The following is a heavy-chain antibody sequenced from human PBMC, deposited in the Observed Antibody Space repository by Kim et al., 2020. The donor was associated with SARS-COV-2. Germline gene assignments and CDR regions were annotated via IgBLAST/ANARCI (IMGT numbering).Heavy chain of an antibody. V-gene: IGHV4-34*01. Sequence: SETLSLTCAVYGGSFSGYYWSWIRQPPGKGLEWIGEINHSGSTNYNPSLKSRVTISVDTSKNQFSLKLSSVTAADTAVYYCARGPRGLYCSGGSCYSGYFQHWGQGTLVTVSS. CDR1: GGSFSGYY. J-gene: IGHJ1*01. CDR2: INHSGST. D-gene: IGHD2-15*01. CDR3: ARGPRGLYCSGGSCYSGYFQH.